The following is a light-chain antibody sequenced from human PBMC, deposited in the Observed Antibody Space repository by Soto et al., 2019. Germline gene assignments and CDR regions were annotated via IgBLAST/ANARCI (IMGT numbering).Light chain of an antibody. Sequence: VLTQSPGTLSLSPGERATLSCRASQTVGNNYLAWYQQKPGQAPRLLIYGASSRATGIPDRFSGSGSGTDFTLTISRLELEDFAVYYCQQYGSSISYTFGQGTKLEIK. CDR3: QQYGSSISYT. V-gene: IGKV3-20*01. CDR2: GAS. CDR1: QTVGNNY. J-gene: IGKJ2*01.